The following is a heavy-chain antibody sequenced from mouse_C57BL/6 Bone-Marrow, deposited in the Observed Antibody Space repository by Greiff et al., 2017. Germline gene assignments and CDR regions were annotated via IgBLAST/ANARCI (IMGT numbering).Heavy chain of an antibody. CDR2: INPNNGGT. CDR1: GYTFTDYY. CDR3: ASCNWDAMDY. V-gene: IGHV1-26*01. Sequence: VQLQQSGPELVKPGASVKISCKASGYTFTDYYMNWVKQSPGKSLEWIGDINPNNGGTSYNQKFKGKATLTVDKSSSTAYMELRSLTSEDSAVYYCASCNWDAMDYWGQGTSVTVSS. D-gene: IGHD4-1*01. J-gene: IGHJ4*01.